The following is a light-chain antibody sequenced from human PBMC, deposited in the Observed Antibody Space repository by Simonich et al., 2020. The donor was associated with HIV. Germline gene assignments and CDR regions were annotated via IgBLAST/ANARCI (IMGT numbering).Light chain of an antibody. CDR1: QSVSSN. J-gene: IGKJ4*01. Sequence: EIVMTQSPATLSVSPGEGATPPCRARQSVSSNLAWYQQKPGQAPRLLIYGASTRATGIPARFSGSGSGTEFTLTISSMQSEDFAVYYCQQYNNWPLTFGGGTKVEIK. V-gene: IGKV3-15*01. CDR3: QQYNNWPLT. CDR2: GAS.